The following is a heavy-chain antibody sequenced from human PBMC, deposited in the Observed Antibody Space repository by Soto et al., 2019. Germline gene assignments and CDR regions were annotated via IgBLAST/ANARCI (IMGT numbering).Heavy chain of an antibody. CDR1: GFTFSSYS. Sequence: GGSLRLSCAASGFTFSSYSMNWVRQAPGKGLEWVSYISSSSSTIYYADSVKGRFTISRDNAKNSLYLQMNSLRDEDTAVYYCARTKTDGAVALRRSIDYFDYWGQGTLVTVSS. J-gene: IGHJ4*02. CDR2: ISSSSSTI. D-gene: IGHD6-19*01. V-gene: IGHV3-48*02. CDR3: ARTKTDGAVALRRSIDYFDY.